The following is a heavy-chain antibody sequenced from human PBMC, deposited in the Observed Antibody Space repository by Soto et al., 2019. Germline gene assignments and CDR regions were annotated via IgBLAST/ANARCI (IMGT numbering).Heavy chain of an antibody. CDR3: ARDLPPVDY. CDR2: ISAYNGNT. J-gene: IGHJ4*02. Sequence: QIKLVQSGAEVKKPGASVKVSCKASGYTFSSYHITWVRQAPGQGLEWMGWISAYNGNTNYAQNLQGRVTMTTDPSTSTAYMELRSVRSDDTAVYYCARDLPPVDYWGQGTLVTVSS. V-gene: IGHV1-18*01. CDR1: GYTFSSYH.